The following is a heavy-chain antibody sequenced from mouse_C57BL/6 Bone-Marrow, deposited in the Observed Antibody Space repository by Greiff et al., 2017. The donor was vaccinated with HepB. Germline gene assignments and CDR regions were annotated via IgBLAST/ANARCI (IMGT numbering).Heavy chain of an antibody. J-gene: IGHJ3*01. CDR3: ARRAGSWFAY. CDR2: ISSGSSTI. D-gene: IGHD3-3*01. V-gene: IGHV5-17*01. CDR1: GFTFSDYG. Sequence: EVQLVESGGGLVKPGGSLKLSCAASGFTFSDYGMHWVRQAPEKGLEWVAYISSGSSTIYYADTVKGRFTISRDNAKNTMFLQMTSLRSEDTAMYYCARRAGSWFAYWGQGTLVTVSA.